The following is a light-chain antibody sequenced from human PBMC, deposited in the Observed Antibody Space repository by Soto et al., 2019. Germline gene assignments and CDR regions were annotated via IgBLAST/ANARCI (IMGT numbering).Light chain of an antibody. CDR3: QQYGSLSWT. CDR2: GAF. V-gene: IGKV3-20*01. J-gene: IGKJ1*01. Sequence: EMLMTQSPATVSVSPGERATLSCRANQSISGNLAWYQQKPGQAPRLLIYGAFNRATGIPDRFSGSGSGTDFTLTISRLEPEDFAVYYCQQYGSLSWTFGQGTKVDIK. CDR1: QSISGN.